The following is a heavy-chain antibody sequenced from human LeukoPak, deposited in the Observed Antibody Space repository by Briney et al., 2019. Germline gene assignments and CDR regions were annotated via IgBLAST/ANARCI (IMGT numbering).Heavy chain of an antibody. D-gene: IGHD3-9*01. CDR1: GDTFSSYA. V-gene: IGHV1-69*01. CDR2: IIPIFGTA. Sequence: GSSVKVSCKASGDTFSSYAISWVRQAPGQGLEWMGGIIPIFGTANYAQKFQGRVTITADESTSTAYMELSSLRSEDTAVYYCARDARYDILTGYSYYYYMDVWGKGTTVTVSS. J-gene: IGHJ6*03. CDR3: ARDARYDILTGYSYYYYMDV.